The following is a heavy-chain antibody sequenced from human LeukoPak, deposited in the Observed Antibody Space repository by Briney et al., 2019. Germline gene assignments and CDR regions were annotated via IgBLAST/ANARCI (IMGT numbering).Heavy chain of an antibody. CDR3: ARSIRFMNAFDI. Sequence: SETLSLTCSVSGGXISSYYCSWIRQPPGKGLEWIGHIYYSGSTNYNPSLKSRVTISVGTSKNQFSLKLSSVTAADTAVYYCARSIRFMNAFDIWGQGTMVTVSS. CDR1: GGXISSYY. CDR2: IYYSGST. D-gene: IGHD3-16*01. J-gene: IGHJ3*02. V-gene: IGHV4-59*01.